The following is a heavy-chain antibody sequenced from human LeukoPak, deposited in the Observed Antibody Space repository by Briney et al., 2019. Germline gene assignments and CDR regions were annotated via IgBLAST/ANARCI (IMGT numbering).Heavy chain of an antibody. CDR3: STVVWFGEFV. V-gene: IGHV3-15*04. J-gene: IGHJ3*01. CDR2: IGSKTDGGAT. Sequence: AGSLTLSCAASGFTFSNACMSWDRQAPGKGMEWVGCIGSKTDGGATDYAAPEKGRFIISRDDSKNTLYLQMNSLKTEDTAVYYCSTVVWFGEFVWGQGTMVTVSS. D-gene: IGHD3-10*01. CDR1: GFTFSNAC.